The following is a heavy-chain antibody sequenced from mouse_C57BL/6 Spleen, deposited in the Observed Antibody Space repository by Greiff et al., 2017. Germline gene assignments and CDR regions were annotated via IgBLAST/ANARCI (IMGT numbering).Heavy chain of an antibody. Sequence: VQLQQPGAELVKPGASVKLSCKASGYTFTSYWMHWVKQRPGQGLEWIGMIHPNSGSTNYNEKFKSKATLTADKSSSTAYMQLSRLTSEDSAVCYCAREYYGSSYGYWGQGTTLTVSS. CDR2: IHPNSGST. V-gene: IGHV1-64*01. CDR3: AREYYGSSYGY. J-gene: IGHJ2*01. D-gene: IGHD1-1*01. CDR1: GYTFTSYW.